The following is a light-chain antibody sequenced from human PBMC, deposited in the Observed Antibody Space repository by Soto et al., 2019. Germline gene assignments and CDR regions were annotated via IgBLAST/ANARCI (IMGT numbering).Light chain of an antibody. CDR3: QQYDHTPGT. J-gene: IGKJ1*01. CDR1: QPISRN. V-gene: IGKV3D-15*01. CDR2: GAS. Sequence: IVMTHCLSTLAVYPAQGATPSCRASQPISRNLAWYQQKPGQAPRLLIYGASTRANDIPGRFSGGGSGTRFTLTISSLQSEDFAIYFCQQYDHTPGTFGRGTKVDIK.